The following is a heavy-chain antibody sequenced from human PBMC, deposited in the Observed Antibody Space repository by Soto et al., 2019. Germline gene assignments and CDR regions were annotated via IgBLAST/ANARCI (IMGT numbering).Heavy chain of an antibody. CDR1: GGSISSSSHY. CDR3: AGQAGWLIDY. Sequence: RPSETLSLPCTVSGGSISSSSHYWGWIRQPPGKGLECIGSIYYSGSTYYNPSLKSRATISVDTSKNHFSLKLTSVTAADTAVYYCAGQAGWLIDYWGQGALVTVSS. CDR2: IYYSGST. V-gene: IGHV4-39*01. D-gene: IGHD6-19*01. J-gene: IGHJ4*02.